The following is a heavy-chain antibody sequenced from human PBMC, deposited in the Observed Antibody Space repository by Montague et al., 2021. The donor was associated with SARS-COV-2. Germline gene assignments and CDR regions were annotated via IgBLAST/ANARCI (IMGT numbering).Heavy chain of an antibody. CDR2: ISYDGSNK. D-gene: IGHD3-10*01. CDR1: GFTFSSYA. J-gene: IGHJ4*02. V-gene: IGHV3-30-3*01. CDR3: ARDRWFGEFDY. Sequence: SLRLSCAASGFTFSSYAMHWVRQAPGKGLEWVAVISYDGSNKYYADSVKGQFTISRDNSKNTLYLQMNSLRAEDTAVYYCARDRWFGEFDYWGQGTLVTVSS.